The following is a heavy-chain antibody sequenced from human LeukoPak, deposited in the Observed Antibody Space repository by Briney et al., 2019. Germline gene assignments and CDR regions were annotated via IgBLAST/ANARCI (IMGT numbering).Heavy chain of an antibody. V-gene: IGHV3-30*03. CDR2: MSYDGNNK. CDR3: ARDAYGSGSYGYFDY. Sequence: GRSLRLACAASGFTFSNYGMHWVRQAPGKGLEWVAVMSYDGNNKYYADSVKGRFTISRDNSKNTLYLQMNSLRAEDTAVYYCARDAYGSGSYGYFDYWGQGTLVTVSS. CDR1: GFTFSNYG. D-gene: IGHD3-10*01. J-gene: IGHJ4*02.